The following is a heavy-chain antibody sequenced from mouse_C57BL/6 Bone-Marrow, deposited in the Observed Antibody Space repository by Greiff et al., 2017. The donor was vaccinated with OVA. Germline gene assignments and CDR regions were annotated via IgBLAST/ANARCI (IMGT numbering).Heavy chain of an antibody. V-gene: IGHV3-6*01. J-gene: IGHJ4*01. Sequence: EVKLVESGPGLVKPSQSLSLTCSVTGYSITSGYYWNWIRQFPGNKLEWMGYISYDGSNNYNPSLKNRISITRDTSKNQFFLKLNSVTTEDTATYYCARDQGLVYAMDYWGQGTSVTVSS. CDR1: GYSITSGYY. CDR3: ARDQGLVYAMDY. CDR2: ISYDGSN. D-gene: IGHD3-2*02.